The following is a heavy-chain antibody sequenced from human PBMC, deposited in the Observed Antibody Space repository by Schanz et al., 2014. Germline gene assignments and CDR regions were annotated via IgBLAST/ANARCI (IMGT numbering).Heavy chain of an antibody. CDR3: ARDHQWLARYYMDV. CDR2: IWFDGSNK. V-gene: IGHV3-33*01. CDR1: GFTFSRSG. J-gene: IGHJ6*03. D-gene: IGHD6-19*01. Sequence: VQLLESGGGLVQPGGSLRLSCAASGFTFSRSGMHWVRQAPGKGLEWVAIIWFDGSNKYYADSVKGRFTISRDNSKNTLFLQMNSLRAEDTAVYYCARDHQWLARYYMDVWGKGTTVTVSS.